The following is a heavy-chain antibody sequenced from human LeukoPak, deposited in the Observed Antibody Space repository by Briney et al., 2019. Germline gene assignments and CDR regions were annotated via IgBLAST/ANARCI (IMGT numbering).Heavy chain of an antibody. V-gene: IGHV1-2*02. CDR1: GYTFTGYY. CDR2: INPNSGGT. CDR3: ARDYEVRGVRYYFDY. Sequence: ASVKVSCKASGYTFTGYYIHWVRQAPGQGIEWVGWINPNSGGTNYAQTFQGRVTMTRDTSISTAYMELTRLRSDDTAVYYCARDYEVRGVRYYFDYWGQGTLVTVSS. J-gene: IGHJ4*02. D-gene: IGHD3-10*01.